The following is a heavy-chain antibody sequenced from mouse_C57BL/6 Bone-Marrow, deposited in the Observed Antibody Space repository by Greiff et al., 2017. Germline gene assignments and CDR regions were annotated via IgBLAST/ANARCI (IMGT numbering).Heavy chain of an antibody. CDR2: IYPRSGNT. V-gene: IGHV1-81*01. CDR3: AREPHSYGNYWYFDV. D-gene: IGHD2-1*01. CDR1: GYTFTSYG. Sequence: QVQLKQSGAELARPGASVKLSCKASGYTFTSYGISWVKQRTGQGLEWIGEIYPRSGNTYYNEKFKGKATLTADKSSSTAYMELRSLTSEDSAVYFCAREPHSYGNYWYFDVWGTGTTVTVSS. J-gene: IGHJ1*03.